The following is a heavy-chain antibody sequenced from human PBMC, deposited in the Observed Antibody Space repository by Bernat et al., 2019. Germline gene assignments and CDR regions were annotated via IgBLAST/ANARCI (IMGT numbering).Heavy chain of an antibody. J-gene: IGHJ4*02. D-gene: IGHD3-9*01. CDR2: ISSSGSTI. V-gene: IGHV3-48*03. CDR3: ARETFDHLDY. Sequence: EVQLVESGGGLVQPGGSLRLSCTASGFTFSSYEMNWVRQAPGKGLEWLSYISSSGSTIYYADSVEGRFTISRDNAKNSLYLQMNSLRAEDTALYYCARETFDHLDYWGQGTLVTVSS. CDR1: GFTFSSYE.